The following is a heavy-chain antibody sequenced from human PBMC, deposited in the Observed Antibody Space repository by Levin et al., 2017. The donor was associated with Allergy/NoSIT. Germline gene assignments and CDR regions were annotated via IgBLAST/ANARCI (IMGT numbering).Heavy chain of an antibody. CDR3: ARDNRELLWFGELLGAFDI. D-gene: IGHD3-10*01. Sequence: GESLKISCAASGFTFSSYSMNWVRQAPGKGLEWVSYISSSSSTIYYADSVKGRFTISRDNAKNSLYLQMNSLRDEDTAVYYCARDNRELLWFGELLGAFDIWGQGTMVTVSS. V-gene: IGHV3-48*02. CDR1: GFTFSSYS. J-gene: IGHJ3*02. CDR2: ISSSSSTI.